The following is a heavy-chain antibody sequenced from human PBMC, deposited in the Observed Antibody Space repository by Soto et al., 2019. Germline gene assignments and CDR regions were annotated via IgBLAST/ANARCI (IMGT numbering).Heavy chain of an antibody. Sequence: EVQLVESGGGLVKPGGSLRLSCAASGFTFSTYSMHWVRQAPGKGLAWVSSVSTSGSSLYYADSLQGRFTISRDNAKNSLYLQMNSLRADDTAVYYCARGGDDYDDYVWFHPWGQGTLVTVSS. CDR1: GFTFSTYS. CDR3: ARGGDDYDDYVWFHP. J-gene: IGHJ5*02. D-gene: IGHD4-17*01. V-gene: IGHV3-21*01. CDR2: VSTSGSSL.